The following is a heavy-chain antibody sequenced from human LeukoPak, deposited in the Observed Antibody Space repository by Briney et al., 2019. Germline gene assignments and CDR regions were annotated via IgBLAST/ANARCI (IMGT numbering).Heavy chain of an antibody. J-gene: IGHJ4*02. CDR3: VREPSSSGWFAY. D-gene: IGHD6-19*01. Sequence: PSETLSLTCTVSGDSITGYYWSWIRQPPGKGLEWIAYISYTGSTNYNPSLRGRVTISLDTSANQFPLKFSSVTTTDTAVYYCVREPSSSGWFAYWGQGTLVTVSS. CDR2: ISYTGST. V-gene: IGHV4-59*01. CDR1: GDSITGYY.